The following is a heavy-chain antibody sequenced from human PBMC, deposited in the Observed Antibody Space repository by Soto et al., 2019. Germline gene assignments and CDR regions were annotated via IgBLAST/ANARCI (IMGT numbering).Heavy chain of an antibody. V-gene: IGHV1-2*02. CDR3: PRDSLYNWNYSAVPYGMDV. Sequence: GASVKVSCKASGYTFTGYYMHWVRQAPGQGLEWRGWINPNSGGTNYAQKFQGRVTMTRDTSISTAYMELSRLRSDDTAVYYCPRDSLYNWNYSAVPYGMDVWGQGTTVTVSS. CDR1: GYTFTGYY. J-gene: IGHJ6*02. CDR2: INPNSGGT. D-gene: IGHD1-7*01.